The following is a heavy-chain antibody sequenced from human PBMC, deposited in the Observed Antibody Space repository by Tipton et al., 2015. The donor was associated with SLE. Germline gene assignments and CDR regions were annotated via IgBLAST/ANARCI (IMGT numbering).Heavy chain of an antibody. CDR3: ARPPGRLRSMDY. CDR2: IYYSGST. V-gene: IGHV4-59*01. Sequence: TLSLTCTVSGGSINSYYWSWIRQPPGKGLEWIGYIYYSGSTNYKPSLKSRVTISVDTSKNQFSLKLNSVTAADTAMYFCARPPGRLRSMDYWGQGTLVTVSS. J-gene: IGHJ4*02. D-gene: IGHD3-3*01. CDR1: GGSINSYY.